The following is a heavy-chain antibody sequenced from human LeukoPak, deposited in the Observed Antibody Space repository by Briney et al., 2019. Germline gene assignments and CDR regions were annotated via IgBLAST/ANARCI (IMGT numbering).Heavy chain of an antibody. D-gene: IGHD3-9*01. CDR3: ARDQPYYDILTGYYPDWYFDL. Sequence: SETLTLTCTVSGGSISSYYWSWIRQPPGKGXXXXXXXXXXXXTNYNPSLNSRVTISVDTSKNQFSLKLSSVTAADTAVYYCARDQPYYDILTGYYPDWYFDLWGRGTLVTVSS. CDR2: XXXXXXT. CDR1: GGSISSYY. V-gene: IGHV4-59*01. J-gene: IGHJ2*01.